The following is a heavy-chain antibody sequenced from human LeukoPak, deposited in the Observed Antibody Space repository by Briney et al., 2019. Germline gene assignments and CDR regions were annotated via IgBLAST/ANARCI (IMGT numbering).Heavy chain of an antibody. CDR2: INHSGST. Sequence: SETLSLTCAVYGGSFSGYYWSWIRQPPGKGREWSGEINHSGSTNYNPSLKRGVTISVDTSKNQFSLKQRYVAAAGTAVYYCARRRGHYYGSGSYNASYYYYYMDVWGKGTTVTVSS. D-gene: IGHD3-10*01. CDR1: GGSFSGYY. CDR3: ARRRGHYYGSGSYNASYYYYYMDV. J-gene: IGHJ6*03. V-gene: IGHV4-34*01.